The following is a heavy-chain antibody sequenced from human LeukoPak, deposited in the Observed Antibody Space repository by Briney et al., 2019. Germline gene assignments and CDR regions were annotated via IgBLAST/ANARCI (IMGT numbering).Heavy chain of an antibody. J-gene: IGHJ6*03. D-gene: IGHD6-13*01. Sequence: SETLSLTCTVSGGSISSYYWSWIRQPPGKGLEWIGYIYYSGSTNYNPSLKSRVTISVDTSKNQFSLKLSSVTAADTAVYYCARVRSSSWYTYYYYYYMDVWGKGTTVTVSS. CDR3: ARVRSSSWYTYYYYYYMDV. CDR2: IYYSGST. CDR1: GGSISSYY. V-gene: IGHV4-59*01.